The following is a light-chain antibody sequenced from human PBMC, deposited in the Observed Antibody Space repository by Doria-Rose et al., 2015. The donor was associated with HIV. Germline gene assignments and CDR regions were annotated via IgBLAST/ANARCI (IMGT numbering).Light chain of an antibody. CDR1: QTVSTY. Sequence: LSASIVDRVTITCRASQTVSTYLNWFQQEPGKAPKLLIYAASRLQSGVPSRFSGSGSGTDFTLTISGLQPGDFATYYCQQTYSSPPWTFGQGTKVEMK. J-gene: IGKJ1*01. CDR2: AAS. CDR3: QQTYSSPPWT. V-gene: IGKV1-39*01.